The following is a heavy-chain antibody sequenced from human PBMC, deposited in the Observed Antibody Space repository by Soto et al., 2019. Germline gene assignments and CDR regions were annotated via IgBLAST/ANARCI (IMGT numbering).Heavy chain of an antibody. Sequence: QVQLQESGPGLVKPSETLSLTCTVSSGSISTYYWSWIRQPPGKGLEWIGYIYYTGSTNYNPSLKSRVTISLDTSQNQFSLKLSSVTAADTAVYYCARGVEEPDALDIWGQGTMLTVSS. J-gene: IGHJ3*02. D-gene: IGHD1-1*01. CDR2: IYYTGST. CDR1: SGSISTYY. V-gene: IGHV4-59*08. CDR3: ARGVEEPDALDI.